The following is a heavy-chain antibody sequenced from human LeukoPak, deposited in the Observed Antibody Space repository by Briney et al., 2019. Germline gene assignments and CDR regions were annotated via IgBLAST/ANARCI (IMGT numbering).Heavy chain of an antibody. CDR2: TYYRSKWYN. CDR3: ARGGYSRGWSGTFDY. V-gene: IGHV6-1*01. Sequence: KHSQTLSLTCAISGDSVSSNSAAWNWIRQSPSRGLEWLGRTYYRSKWYNDYAVSVKSRITINPDTSKNQFSLQLNSVTPEDTAVYYCARGGYSRGWSGTFDYWGQGTLVTVSS. J-gene: IGHJ4*02. D-gene: IGHD6-19*01. CDR1: GDSVSSNSAA.